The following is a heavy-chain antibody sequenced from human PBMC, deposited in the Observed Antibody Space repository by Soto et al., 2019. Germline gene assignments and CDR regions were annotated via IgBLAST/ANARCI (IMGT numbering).Heavy chain of an antibody. V-gene: IGHV3-13*01. CDR1: GFTFSSYD. D-gene: IGHD3-10*01. J-gene: IGHJ6*02. CDR3: ARAMVRGVIRPEYGMDV. Sequence: PGGSLRLSCAASGFTFSSYDMHWVRQATGKGLEWVSAIGTAGDTYYPGSVKGRFTISRENAKNSLYLQMNSLRAEDTAVYYCARAMVRGVIRPEYGMDVWGQGTTVTV. CDR2: IGTAGDT.